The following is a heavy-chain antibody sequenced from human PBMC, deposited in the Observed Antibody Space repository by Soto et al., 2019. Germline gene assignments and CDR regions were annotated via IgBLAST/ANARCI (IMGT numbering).Heavy chain of an antibody. V-gene: IGHV6-1*01. CDR2: TYYRSKWYN. CDR1: GDSVSSNSAA. Sequence: SQTLSLTCAISGDSVSSNSAAWNWIRQSPSRGLEWLGRTYYRSKWYNDYAVSVKSRITINPDTSKNQFSLQLNSVTPEDTAVDYCAREEYSYGSQGLILDPWGQGTLVTVSS. CDR3: AREEYSYGSQGLILDP. J-gene: IGHJ5*02. D-gene: IGHD5-18*01.